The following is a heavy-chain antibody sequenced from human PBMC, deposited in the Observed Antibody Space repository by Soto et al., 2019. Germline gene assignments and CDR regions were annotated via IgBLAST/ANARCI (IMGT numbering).Heavy chain of an antibody. J-gene: IGHJ4*02. V-gene: IGHV4-34*01. D-gene: IGHD2-21*01. Sequence: QVQLQQWGAGLLKPSETLSLTCAVSGGSFSGYYWTWIRQPPGPGLEWIGEINHSGSTNYNPSLKSRVTISVDTSKNQFSLKLTSVTAADTAVYYCASDKIAGLFDYWGQGTLVTVSS. CDR2: INHSGST. CDR3: ASDKIAGLFDY. CDR1: GGSFSGYY.